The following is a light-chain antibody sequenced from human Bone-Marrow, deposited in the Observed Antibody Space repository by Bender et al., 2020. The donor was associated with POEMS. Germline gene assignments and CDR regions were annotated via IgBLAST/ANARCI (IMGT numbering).Light chain of an antibody. Sequence: QSALTQPASVSGSPGQSITISCTGTSSDVGGYNYVSWYQQHPGKAPKLIIYEVSNRPSGVSDRFSGSKSGNTASLTISGLQAEDEADYYCQSFDTSLSGWVFGAGTKLTV. CDR1: SSDVGGYNY. V-gene: IGLV2-14*01. CDR2: EVS. CDR3: QSFDTSLSGWV. J-gene: IGLJ3*02.